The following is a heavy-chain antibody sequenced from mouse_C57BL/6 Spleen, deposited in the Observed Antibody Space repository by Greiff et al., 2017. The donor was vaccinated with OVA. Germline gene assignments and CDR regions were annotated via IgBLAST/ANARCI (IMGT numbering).Heavy chain of an antibody. CDR3: ARVYGNYGWYFDV. Sequence: DVKLVESEGGLVQPGSSMKLSCTASGFTFSDYYMAWVRQVPEKGLEWVANINYDGSSTYYLDSLKSRFIISRDNAKNILYLQMSSLKSEDTATYYCARVYGNYGWYFDVWGTGTTVTVSS. CDR2: INYDGSST. D-gene: IGHD2-1*01. CDR1: GFTFSDYY. V-gene: IGHV5-16*01. J-gene: IGHJ1*03.